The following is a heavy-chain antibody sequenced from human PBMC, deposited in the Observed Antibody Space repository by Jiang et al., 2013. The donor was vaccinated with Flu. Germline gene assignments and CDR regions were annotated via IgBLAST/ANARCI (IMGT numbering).Heavy chain of an antibody. J-gene: IGHJ4*02. CDR2: ITPIFGTA. D-gene: IGHD2-2*01. CDR1: GGTFSNYA. Sequence: GAEVKKPGSSVKVSCRTSGGTFSNYAISWVRQAPGQGLEWMGGITPIFGTANYAQKVQGRVTITADKSTSTAYMELSSLRSEDTAVYYCARASSDCSSISCPFDYWGQGTLVTVSS. CDR3: ARASSDCSSISCPFDY. V-gene: IGHV1-69*06.